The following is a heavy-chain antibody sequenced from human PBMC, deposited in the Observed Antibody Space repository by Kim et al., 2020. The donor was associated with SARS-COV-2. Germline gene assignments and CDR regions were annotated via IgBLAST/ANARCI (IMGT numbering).Heavy chain of an antibody. V-gene: IGHV4-31*03. CDR2: IYYSGST. D-gene: IGHD6-13*01. CDR3: ARALVSLSKYSSKEGGDLDY. J-gene: IGHJ4*02. CDR1: GGSISSGGYY. Sequence: SETLSLTCTVSGGSISSGGYYWSWIRQHPGKGLEWIGYIYYSGSTYYNPSLKSRVTISVDTSKNQFSLKLSSVTAADTAVYYCARALVSLSKYSSKEGGDLDYWGQGTLVTVSS.